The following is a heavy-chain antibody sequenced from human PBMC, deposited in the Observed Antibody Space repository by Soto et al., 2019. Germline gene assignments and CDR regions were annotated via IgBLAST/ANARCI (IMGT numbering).Heavy chain of an antibody. CDR2: TYYRSKWSS. Sequence: SETLSLTCAISGDSVSSKSAAWHWIRQSPSRGLEWLGRTYYRSKWSSNYAISVKSRITINPDTSKNQFSLQLRSVTPDDTAVYYCARTGDYLFDYWGQGTLVTVSS. V-gene: IGHV6-1*01. J-gene: IGHJ4*02. D-gene: IGHD7-27*01. CDR1: GDSVSSKSAA. CDR3: ARTGDYLFDY.